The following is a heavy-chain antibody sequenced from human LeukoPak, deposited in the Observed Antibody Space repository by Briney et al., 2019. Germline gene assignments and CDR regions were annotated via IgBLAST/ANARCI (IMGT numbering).Heavy chain of an antibody. CDR1: ASTFSNYW. V-gene: IGHV3-7*01. CDR2: INKDGSAK. Sequence: GGSLRLSCAASASTFSNYWMSWVRQAPGKGLEWVANINKDGSAKYYVDSVKGRFTISRDNAKNSLYLQMNSLRAEDTAVYYCARDDGGLGYCSGGSCYSHFDSWGQGTLVTVSS. CDR3: ARDDGGLGYCSGGSCYSHFDS. J-gene: IGHJ4*02. D-gene: IGHD2-15*01.